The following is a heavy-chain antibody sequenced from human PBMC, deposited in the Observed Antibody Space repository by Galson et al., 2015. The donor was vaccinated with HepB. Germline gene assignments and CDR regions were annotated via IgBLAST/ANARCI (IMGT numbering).Heavy chain of an antibody. CDR3: ARARIAVAGFDY. D-gene: IGHD6-19*01. V-gene: IGHV3-74*01. J-gene: IGHJ4*02. CDR1: GLIETGNW. CDR2: INSDGSST. Sequence: CAVSGLIETGNWMHWVRQAPGKGLVWVSRINSDGSSTTYADSVKGRFTISRDNAKNTLYLQMNSLRAEDTAVYYCARARIAVAGFDYWGQGTLVTVSS.